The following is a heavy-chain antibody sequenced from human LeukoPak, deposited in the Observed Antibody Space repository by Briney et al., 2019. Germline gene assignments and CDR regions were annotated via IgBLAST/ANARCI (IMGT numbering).Heavy chain of an antibody. D-gene: IGHD3-22*01. CDR1: RGSISTYY. V-gene: IGHV4-59*01. CDR2: IHYTGST. Sequence: SETLSLTCTVSRGSISTYYWSWIRQTPGTTLQWIGNIHYTGSTIYRPSLKSRVTISLDTPKNQFSLSLTSVTTADTAIYYCARGRPAPQNSDYWDYWGQGIQFTVSS. CDR3: ARGRPAPQNSDYWDY. J-gene: IGHJ4*02.